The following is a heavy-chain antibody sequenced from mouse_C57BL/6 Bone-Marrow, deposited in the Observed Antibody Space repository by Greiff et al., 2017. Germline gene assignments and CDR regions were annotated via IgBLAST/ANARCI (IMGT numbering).Heavy chain of an antibody. Sequence: QVQLKQPGAELVKPGASVKMSCKASGYTFTSYWITWVKQRPGQGLEWIGDIYPGSGSTNYNEKFKSKATLTVDTSSSTAYMQLSSLTSEDSAVYYCAINWDVEGGFDYWGQGTTLTVSS. CDR3: AINWDVEGGFDY. J-gene: IGHJ2*01. D-gene: IGHD4-1*01. CDR1: GYTFTSYW. CDR2: IYPGSGST. V-gene: IGHV1-55*01.